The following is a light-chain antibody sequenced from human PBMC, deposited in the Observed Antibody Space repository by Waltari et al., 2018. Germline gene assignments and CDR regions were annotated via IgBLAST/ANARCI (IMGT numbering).Light chain of an antibody. CDR3: QSADSSGSVV. J-gene: IGLJ2*01. Sequence: SSELTQDPAVSVALGQTVRITCQGDSLRRYYASWYQQRPGQAPRLVLYGQDNRPSGIPDRFSGSTSGDTASLTITGAQAEDEADYYCQSADSSGSVVFGGGTKLTVL. V-gene: IGLV3-19*01. CDR2: GQD. CDR1: SLRRYY.